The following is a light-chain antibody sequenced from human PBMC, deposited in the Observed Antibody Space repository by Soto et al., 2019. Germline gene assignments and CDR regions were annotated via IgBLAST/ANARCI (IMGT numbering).Light chain of an antibody. Sequence: QAVLTQPPSASGTPGQRVTISCSGSNSNIGNNKVNWYQQLPGTAPKLLMYTSNQRPSGVPDRFSGSKSGTSASLAISGLQSEDEADYYCATWDDSGHGYVFATGTKRTVL. V-gene: IGLV1-44*01. J-gene: IGLJ1*01. CDR2: TSN. CDR3: ATWDDSGHGYV. CDR1: NSNIGNNK.